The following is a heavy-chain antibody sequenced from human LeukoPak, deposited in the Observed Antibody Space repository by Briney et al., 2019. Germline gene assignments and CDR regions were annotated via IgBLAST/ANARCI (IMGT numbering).Heavy chain of an antibody. CDR2: IKSKTNGGTT. V-gene: IGHV3-15*01. D-gene: IGHD1-26*01. CDR3: TAVRWSGSYDY. Sequence: PGGSLRLSCAPSGFTFSNAWMSWVRQAPGKGLEWVGRIKSKTNGGTTDYAAPVKGRFTISRDGSKSTVYLQMNSLKTEDTAVYYCTAVRWSGSYDYWGQGTLVTVSS. CDR1: GFTFSNAW. J-gene: IGHJ4*02.